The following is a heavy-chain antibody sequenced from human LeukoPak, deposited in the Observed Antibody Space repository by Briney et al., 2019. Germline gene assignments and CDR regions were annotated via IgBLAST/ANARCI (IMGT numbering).Heavy chain of an antibody. D-gene: IGHD6-6*01. CDR2: INHSGST. Sequence: PSETLSLTCAVYGGSFSGYYWIWIRQPPGKGLEWIGEINHSGSTNYNPSLKSRVTISVDTSKNQFSLKLSSVTAADTAVYYCAVNGSSSFDYWGQGTLVTVSS. V-gene: IGHV4-34*01. J-gene: IGHJ4*02. CDR3: AVNGSSSFDY. CDR1: GGSFSGYY.